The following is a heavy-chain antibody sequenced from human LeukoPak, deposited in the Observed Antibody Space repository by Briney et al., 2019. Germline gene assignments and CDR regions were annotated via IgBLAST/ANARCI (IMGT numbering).Heavy chain of an antibody. V-gene: IGHV1-46*01. CDR1: GYTFTSYY. D-gene: IGHD6-25*01. CDR3: ARPRSAAGPLDY. CDR2: INPSGGST. J-gene: IGHJ4*02. Sequence: ASVKVSCKASGYTFTSYYMHWVRQAPGQGLEWMGIINPSGGSTTYAQKFQDRVTMTRDTSTSTVYMELSSLRSEDTAVYYCARPRSAAGPLDYWGRGTLVTVSS.